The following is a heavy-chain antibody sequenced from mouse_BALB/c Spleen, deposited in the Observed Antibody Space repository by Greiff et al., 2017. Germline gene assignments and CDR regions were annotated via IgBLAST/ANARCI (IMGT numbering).Heavy chain of an antibody. CDR3: ARSTRGCAY. Sequence: EVHLVESGPELVKPGASVKISCKASGYTFTDYNMHWVKQSHGKSLEWIGYIYPYNGGTGYNQKFKSKATLTVDNSSSTAYMELRSLTSEDSAVYYCARSTRGCAYWGQGTLVTVSA. CDR2: IYPYNGGT. J-gene: IGHJ3*01. V-gene: IGHV1S29*02. CDR1: GYTFTDYN.